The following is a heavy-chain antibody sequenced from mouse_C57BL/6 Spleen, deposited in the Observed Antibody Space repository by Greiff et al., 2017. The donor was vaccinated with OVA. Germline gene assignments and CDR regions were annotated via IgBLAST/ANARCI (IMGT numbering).Heavy chain of an antibody. V-gene: IGHV5-17*01. CDR2: ISSGSSTI. D-gene: IGHD4-1*01. Sequence: EVQLVESGGGLVKPGGSLKLSCAASGFTFSDYGMHWVRQAPEKGLEWVAYISSGSSTIYYADTVKGRFTISRDNSKNTLFLHMTSLRSEDTAMYYCARPAGKVYAMDYWGQGTSVTVSS. CDR3: ARPAGKVYAMDY. J-gene: IGHJ4*01. CDR1: GFTFSDYG.